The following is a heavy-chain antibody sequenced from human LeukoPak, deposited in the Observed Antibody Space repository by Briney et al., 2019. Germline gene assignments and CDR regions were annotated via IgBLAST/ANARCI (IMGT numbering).Heavy chain of an antibody. Sequence: SETLSLTCTVSGGSISGGGYYWSWIRQHPGKGLEWIGYIYYSGSTYYNPSLKSRVTISVDTSKNQFSLKLSSVTAADTAVYYCARDAQPTYYCSGGSCYNNWFDPWGQGTLVTVSS. V-gene: IGHV4-31*03. D-gene: IGHD2-15*01. CDR3: ARDAQPTYYCSGGSCYNNWFDP. CDR2: IYYSGST. J-gene: IGHJ5*02. CDR1: GGSISGGGYY.